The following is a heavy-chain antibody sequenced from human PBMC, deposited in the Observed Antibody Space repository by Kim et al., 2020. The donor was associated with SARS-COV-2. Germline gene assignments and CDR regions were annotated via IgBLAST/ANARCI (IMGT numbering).Heavy chain of an antibody. D-gene: IGHD4-17*01. Sequence: SQKFQGRVTITRDTSASTAYMELSSLRSEDTAVYYCAGEVRLRYYYGMDVWGQGTTVTVSS. V-gene: IGHV1-3*01. J-gene: IGHJ6*02. CDR3: AGEVRLRYYYGMDV.